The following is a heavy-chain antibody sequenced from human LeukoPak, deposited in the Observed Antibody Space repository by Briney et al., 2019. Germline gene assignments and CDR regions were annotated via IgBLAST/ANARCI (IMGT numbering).Heavy chain of an antibody. CDR2: IYYSGSA. J-gene: IGHJ4*02. V-gene: IGHV4-59*01. CDR3: ARTGVVATSYFFDY. D-gene: IGHD5-12*01. CDR1: GGSFSGYY. Sequence: SETLSLTCAVYGGSFSGYYWSWIRQPPGKGLERIGFIYYSGSANYNPSLRSRVTISVDTSKNQFSLKLTSVTAADTAVYYCARTGVVATSYFFDYWGQGTLVTVSS.